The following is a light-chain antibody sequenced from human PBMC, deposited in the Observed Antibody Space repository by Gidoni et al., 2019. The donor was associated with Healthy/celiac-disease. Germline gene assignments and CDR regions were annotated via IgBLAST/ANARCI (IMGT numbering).Light chain of an antibody. Sequence: EIVLTQPPGTLSLSPGERPTLPCRASQSVSSSYLAWYQQKPGQAPRLLIYGASSRATGIPDRFSGSGSGTDFTLTISRMEPEDFAVYYCQQYGSSPPYTFGQGTKLEIK. CDR3: QQYGSSPPYT. J-gene: IGKJ2*01. CDR1: QSVSSSY. CDR2: GAS. V-gene: IGKV3-20*01.